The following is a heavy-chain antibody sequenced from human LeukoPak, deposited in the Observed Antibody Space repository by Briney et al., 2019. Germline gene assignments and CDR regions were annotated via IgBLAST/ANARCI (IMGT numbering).Heavy chain of an antibody. CDR2: IVVGSGNT. CDR3: AADGDSDSGP. D-gene: IGHD1-26*01. J-gene: IGHJ5*02. Sequence: GTSEMVSCKASGVTITSSAVEWVRQASGQRLEWIGWIVVGSGNTNYAQKFQERVTITRDMSTSTAYMELSSLRSEDTAVYYCAADGDSDSGPWGQGTLVTVSS. CDR1: GVTITSSA. V-gene: IGHV1-58*01.